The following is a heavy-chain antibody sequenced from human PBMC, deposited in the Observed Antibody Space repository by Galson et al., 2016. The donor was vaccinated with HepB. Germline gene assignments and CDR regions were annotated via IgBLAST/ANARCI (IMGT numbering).Heavy chain of an antibody. J-gene: IGHJ3*02. V-gene: IGHV2-5*02. Sequence: PALVKPTQTLTLTCDVSGFSLSTSGMAVAWIRQPPGKAPEWFALIYWDDDKRYRPSLKSRITLTRDTYKNQVVLNMTNMDPADTATYYCAHYRSGWFSTGPDAFDTWGQGTMVTVSS. CDR3: AHYRSGWFSTGPDAFDT. CDR2: IYWDDDK. D-gene: IGHD6-19*01. CDR1: GFSLSTSGMA.